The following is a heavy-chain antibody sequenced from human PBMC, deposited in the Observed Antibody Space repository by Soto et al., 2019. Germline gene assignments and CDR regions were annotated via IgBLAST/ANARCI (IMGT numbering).Heavy chain of an antibody. J-gene: IGHJ4*02. Sequence: QVQLVESGGGVVQPGRSLRLSCAASGFTFSSYAMHWVRQAPGKGLEWVAVISYDGSNKYYADSVKGRFTISRDNSKNTLYLQMNSLRAEDTAVYYCARDRVGVTDYWGQGTLVTVSS. CDR2: ISYDGSNK. V-gene: IGHV3-30-3*01. CDR3: ARDRVGVTDY. D-gene: IGHD1-26*01. CDR1: GFTFSSYA.